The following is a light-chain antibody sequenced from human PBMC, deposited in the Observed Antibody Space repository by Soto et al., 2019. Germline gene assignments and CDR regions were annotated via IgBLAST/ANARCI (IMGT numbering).Light chain of an antibody. CDR3: HQYGSTMWT. CDR1: QRVXTR. V-gene: IGKV3D-11*03. J-gene: IGKJ1*01. CDR2: DAS. Sequence: TQSASTLSASVGDRVTITCRASQRVXTRLAWYQRKPGQAPRLLXYDASNRANGSPASLSGSGSGTDFTRTISGLEPEDCAGYYWHQYGSTMWTFGQGTKVDIK.